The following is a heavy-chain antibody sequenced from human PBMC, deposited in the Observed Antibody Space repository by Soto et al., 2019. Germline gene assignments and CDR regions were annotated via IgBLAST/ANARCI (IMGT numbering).Heavy chain of an antibody. D-gene: IGHD3-10*01. CDR3: TFRGVIENY. Sequence: GGSLRLSCAASGFTFSSYAMSWVRQAPGKGLEWVSTISGTGGSTYYADSVKGRFTISRDNSKNTLNVQMNSLRDEDTAVYYCTFRGVIENYWGQGTLVTVSS. J-gene: IGHJ4*02. CDR2: ISGTGGST. V-gene: IGHV3-23*01. CDR1: GFTFSSYA.